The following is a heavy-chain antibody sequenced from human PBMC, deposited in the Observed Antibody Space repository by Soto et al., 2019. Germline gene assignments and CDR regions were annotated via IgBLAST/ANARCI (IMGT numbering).Heavy chain of an antibody. CDR3: AKNSLGSLTLPAWYYLDY. CDR1: GFTFGNYA. CDR2: ISGGGDAT. D-gene: IGHD7-27*01. Sequence: EVQLLESGGGLVQPGGSLRLSCAASGFTFGNYAFSWVRQAPGKGLEWVSVISGGGDATYYPDSVKGRFTTSRDNSKNTVYLQMINLRAKDTAVYYAAKNSLGSLTLPAWYYLDYWGQGTLVTVSS. J-gene: IGHJ4*02. V-gene: IGHV3-23*01.